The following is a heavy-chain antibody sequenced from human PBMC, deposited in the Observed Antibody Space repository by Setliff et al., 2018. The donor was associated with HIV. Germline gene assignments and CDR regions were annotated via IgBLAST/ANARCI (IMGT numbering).Heavy chain of an antibody. Sequence: GGSLRLSCAASGFTLSDHWMHWVRQVPGEGQEWVAKIKQDGSEKYFVDSVRGRFTISRDNAKNSVYLQMNSLKVEDTAVYYCARDLIPPRYKWNYGVDYWGQGTLVTVSS. CDR3: ARDLIPPRYKWNYGVDY. D-gene: IGHD1-7*01. J-gene: IGHJ4*02. CDR1: GFTLSDHW. CDR2: IKQDGSEK. V-gene: IGHV3-7*01.